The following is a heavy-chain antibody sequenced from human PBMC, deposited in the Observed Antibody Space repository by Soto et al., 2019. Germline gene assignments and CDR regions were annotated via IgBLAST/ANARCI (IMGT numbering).Heavy chain of an antibody. CDR1: GFTFSDYW. D-gene: IGHD6-19*01. CDR2: IKNDGTER. J-gene: IGHJ4*02. CDR3: ARDPRRAVAQYFDY. Sequence: EVQLVESGGGLVQPGGSLRLSCVVSGFTFSDYWMSWVRLTPGKGLEWGANIKNDGTERHYVDSVEGRFTISRDNAKNSLYLQMNSLRVDDTAVYYCARDPRRAVAQYFDYWGQGTLVTVSS. V-gene: IGHV3-7*03.